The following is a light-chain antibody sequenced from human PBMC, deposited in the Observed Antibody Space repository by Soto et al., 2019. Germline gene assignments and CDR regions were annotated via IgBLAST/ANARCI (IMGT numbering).Light chain of an antibody. V-gene: IGLV2-14*01. J-gene: IGLJ1*01. CDR2: EIT. CDR1: SSDVGGYNY. Sequence: QSVLTRPASVSWSPGQSITISCTGTSSDVGGYNYVSWYQHHPGKAPKLIIFEITNRPSGVSNRFSGSTSGNAASLTISGLQAEDEADYYCTSYTSSNTLYVFGTGTKVTVL. CDR3: TSYTSSNTLYV.